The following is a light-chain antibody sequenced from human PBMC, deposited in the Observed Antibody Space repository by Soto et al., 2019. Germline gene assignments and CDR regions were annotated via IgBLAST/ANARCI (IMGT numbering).Light chain of an antibody. J-gene: IGLJ2*01. CDR2: DVS. Sequence: QSALTQPRSVSGSPGQSVTISCTGTSSDVGGYNYDSWYQQHPGKAPKLMIYDVSKRPSGVPDRFSGSKSGNTASLTISGLQAEDEADYYCCSYAGSYTLVFGGGTQLTVL. V-gene: IGLV2-11*01. CDR3: CSYAGSYTLV. CDR1: SSDVGGYNY.